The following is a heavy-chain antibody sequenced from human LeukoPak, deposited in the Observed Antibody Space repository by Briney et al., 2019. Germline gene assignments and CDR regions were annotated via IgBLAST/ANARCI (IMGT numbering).Heavy chain of an antibody. Sequence: KPSETLSLTCTVSGGSISSYYWSWIRQPPGKGLEWIGYIFYGGSTNYNPSLKSRVTISVDTSKNQFSLKLSSVTAADTAVYYCARGGPIPLLWFGELEYYFDYWGQGTLVTVSS. CDR1: GGSISSYY. J-gene: IGHJ4*02. D-gene: IGHD3-10*01. CDR3: ARGGPIPLLWFGELEYYFDY. CDR2: IFYGGST. V-gene: IGHV4-59*01.